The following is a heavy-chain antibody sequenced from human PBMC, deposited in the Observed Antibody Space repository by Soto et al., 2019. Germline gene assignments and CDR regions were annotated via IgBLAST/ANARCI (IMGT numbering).Heavy chain of an antibody. D-gene: IGHD1-26*01. CDR2: TYYRSKWYN. J-gene: IGHJ5*01. CDR3: VRLIGNSWLDF. V-gene: IGHV6-1*01. CDR1: GESVASSSVT. Sequence: LSLTCGMSGESVASSSVTCIWNRQSPSRGLEWLGRTYYRSKWYNDYAESVKSRITINPDTSKNQFSLHLNSVTPEDTAVYYCVRLIGNSWLDFWGQGTLVTVSS.